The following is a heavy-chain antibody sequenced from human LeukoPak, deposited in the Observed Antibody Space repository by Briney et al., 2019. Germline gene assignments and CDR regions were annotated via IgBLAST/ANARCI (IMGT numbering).Heavy chain of an antibody. D-gene: IGHD3-22*01. CDR2: IYYSGST. V-gene: IGHV4-59*08. CDR3: ARHRGSVSDSSGYYFDY. CDR1: GGSISSYY. Sequence: SETLSLTCTVSGGSISSYYWSWIRQPPGKGLEGIGYIYYSGSTNYNPSLKSRVTISVDTSKNQFSLKVSSVTAADTAVYYCARHRGSVSDSSGYYFDYWGQGTLVTVSS. J-gene: IGHJ4*02.